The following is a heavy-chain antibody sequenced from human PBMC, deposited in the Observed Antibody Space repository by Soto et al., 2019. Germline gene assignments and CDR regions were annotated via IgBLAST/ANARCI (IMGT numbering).Heavy chain of an antibody. CDR2: IMPIFRTA. CDR3: AGDKGRQHLGGNYYSIMDV. J-gene: IGHJ6*02. V-gene: IGHV1-69*12. Sequence: QVQLVQSGAEVKKPGSSVKVSCKASGGTFSSSAFSWVRQAPGQGLEWMGGIMPIFRTADYAQKFQGRVSITADEATGTAYMELSSLRSEDTGVYCCAGDKGRQHLGGNYYSIMDVWGQGTTVTVSS. CDR1: GGTFSSSA.